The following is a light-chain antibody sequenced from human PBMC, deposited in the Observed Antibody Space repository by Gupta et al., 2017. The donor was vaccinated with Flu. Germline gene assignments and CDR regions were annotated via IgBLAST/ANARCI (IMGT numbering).Light chain of an antibody. CDR3: QQDNSYRS. Sequence: DIQMTQSPSTLSASVGDRVTISCRASQNVNSWLAWYQQKPGKAPKLVIYGASSLASGVPSTFSGSGSGTEFTLTSRSLQPDDFATYYWQQDNSYRSFGQGTKVEIK. CDR2: GAS. V-gene: IGKV1-5*03. J-gene: IGKJ1*01. CDR1: QNVNSW.